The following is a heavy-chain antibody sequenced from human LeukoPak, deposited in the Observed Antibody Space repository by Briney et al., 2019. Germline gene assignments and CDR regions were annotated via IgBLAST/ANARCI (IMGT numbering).Heavy chain of an antibody. CDR3: ARDLTMVRRVEAY. CDR1: GGTFSNYA. J-gene: IGHJ4*02. D-gene: IGHD3-10*01. Sequence: ASVKVSCKASGGTFSNYAIGWVRQAPGQGLEWMGWISAYNGNTNYAQKLQGRVTMTTDTSTSTAYMELRSLRSDDTAVYYCARDLTMVRRVEAYWGQGTLVTVSS. CDR2: ISAYNGNT. V-gene: IGHV1-18*01.